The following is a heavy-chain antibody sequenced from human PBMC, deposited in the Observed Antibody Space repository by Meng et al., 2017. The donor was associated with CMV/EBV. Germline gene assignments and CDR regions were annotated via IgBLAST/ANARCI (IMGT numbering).Heavy chain of an antibody. D-gene: IGHD3-3*01. CDR3: ARVEILEWFYRG. J-gene: IGHJ4*02. V-gene: IGHV3-20*04. Sequence: GESLKISCAASGFTFDVYGMSWVSQAPGKGLEWVSGINWNGGSTGYADSVKGRFTISRDNAKNSLYLQMNSLRAEDTALYYCARVEILEWFYRGWGQGTLVTVSS. CDR1: GFTFDVYG. CDR2: INWNGGST.